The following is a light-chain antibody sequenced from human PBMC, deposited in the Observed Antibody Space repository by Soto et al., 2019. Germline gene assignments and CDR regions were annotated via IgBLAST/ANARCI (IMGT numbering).Light chain of an antibody. J-gene: IGKJ1*01. Sequence: LVLTHSPGTLSLSPWERATLSSRSSQSVSSSYLAWYQQKPGQAPRLLIYCASSRATGIPDRFSGSGSGTDFTLTISRLEPEDFAVYYCQQYGSSPWTFGQGTKGDIK. CDR3: QQYGSSPWT. CDR1: QSVSSSY. CDR2: CAS. V-gene: IGKV3-20*01.